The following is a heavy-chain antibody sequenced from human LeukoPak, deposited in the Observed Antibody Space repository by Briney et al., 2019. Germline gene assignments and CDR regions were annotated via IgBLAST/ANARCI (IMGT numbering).Heavy chain of an antibody. J-gene: IGHJ6*03. D-gene: IGHD2-2*01. CDR3: ARAGTTNYYFYFMDV. CDR1: GFTFSTYT. V-gene: IGHV3-48*04. Sequence: GGSLRLSCAASGFTFSTYTMNWVRQAPGKGLEWVSYVSSSGGTIYYADSVKGRFTISRDNAKNSLYRPLHSLRAEATAVYCSARAGTTNYYFYFMDVWGTGTPVTVSS. CDR2: VSSSGGTI.